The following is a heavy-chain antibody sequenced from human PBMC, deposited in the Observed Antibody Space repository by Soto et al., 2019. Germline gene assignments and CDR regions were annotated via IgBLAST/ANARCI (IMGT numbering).Heavy chain of an antibody. CDR2: IGSGGDGI. CDR3: ATDGQHLMDY. Sequence: EVQLLESGGGLVQPGGSLRLSCAASGFTFSNYAMKWVRQAPGKGLEWVSVIGSGGDGIHYADSVEGRFTISRDDSKNTVNLQMNSLRADDTAVYYCATDGQHLMDYWGQGTLVTVSS. CDR1: GFTFSNYA. V-gene: IGHV3-23*01. J-gene: IGHJ4*02. D-gene: IGHD6-13*01.